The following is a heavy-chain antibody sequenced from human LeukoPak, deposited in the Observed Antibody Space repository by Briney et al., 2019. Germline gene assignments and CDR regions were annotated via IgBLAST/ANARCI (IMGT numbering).Heavy chain of an antibody. CDR2: ISSSSSTI. D-gene: IGHD3-22*01. Sequence: PGGSLRLSCAASAFTFSSYSMNWVRQAPGKGLEWVSYISSSSSTIYYADSVKGRFTISRDNAKNSLYLQMNGLRDEDTAVYYCARDSSGYYSNWFDPWGQGTLVTVSS. CDR3: ARDSSGYYSNWFDP. V-gene: IGHV3-48*02. J-gene: IGHJ5*02. CDR1: AFTFSSYS.